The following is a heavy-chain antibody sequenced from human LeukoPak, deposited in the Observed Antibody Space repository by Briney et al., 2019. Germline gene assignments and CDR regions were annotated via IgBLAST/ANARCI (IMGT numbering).Heavy chain of an antibody. V-gene: IGHV3-33*06. CDR2: IWYDGSNE. J-gene: IGHJ4*02. CDR1: GFTLSNYG. Sequence: GGSLRLSCAASGFTLSNYGMHWVRQAPGKGLEWVAVIWYDGSNEYYADSVKGRFTISRDNSKNTLYLQMNSLRAEDTAVYYCANNFDYWGQGTLVTVSS. CDR3: ANNFDY.